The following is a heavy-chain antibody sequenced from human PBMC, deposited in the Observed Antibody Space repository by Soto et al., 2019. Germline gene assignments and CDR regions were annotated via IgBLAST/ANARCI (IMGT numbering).Heavy chain of an antibody. CDR2: ISYDGSNK. D-gene: IGHD3-22*01. Sequence: GGSLRLSCAASGFTFSSYGMHWVRQAPGKGLEWVAVISYDGSNKYYADSVKGRFTISRDNSKNTLYLQMNSLRAEDTAVYYCAKGAPNSSGYYYHDYWGQGTLVTVSS. V-gene: IGHV3-30*18. CDR3: AKGAPNSSGYYYHDY. J-gene: IGHJ4*02. CDR1: GFTFSSYG.